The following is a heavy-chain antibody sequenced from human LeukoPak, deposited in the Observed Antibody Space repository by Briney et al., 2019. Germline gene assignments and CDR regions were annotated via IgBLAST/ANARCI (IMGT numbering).Heavy chain of an antibody. CDR1: GGSISSSSYY. Sequence: SSETLSLTCTVSGGSISSSSYYWGWIRQPPGKGLEWIGSIYYSGTTYYNPSLKSRVTISVDTSKNQFSLKLSSVTAADTAVYYCARNYIVVVVAAIKRPTYFDYWGQGTLVTVSS. V-gene: IGHV4-39*01. CDR3: ARNYIVVVVAAIKRPTYFDY. J-gene: IGHJ4*02. D-gene: IGHD2-15*01. CDR2: IYYSGTT.